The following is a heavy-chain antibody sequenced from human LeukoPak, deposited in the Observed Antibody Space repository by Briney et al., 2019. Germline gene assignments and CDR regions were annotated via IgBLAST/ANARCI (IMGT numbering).Heavy chain of an antibody. D-gene: IGHD3-16*01. V-gene: IGHV4-61*01. Sequence: SETLSLTCTVSGGSVSSGSYYWTWIRQPPGKGPEWIGYIYYSGSTNYNPSLKSRVTISVDTSKNQFSLKLNSVTAADTAVYYCAGGNNWFDPWGQGTLVTVSS. CDR1: GGSVSSGSYY. CDR3: AGGNNWFDP. J-gene: IGHJ5*02. CDR2: IYYSGST.